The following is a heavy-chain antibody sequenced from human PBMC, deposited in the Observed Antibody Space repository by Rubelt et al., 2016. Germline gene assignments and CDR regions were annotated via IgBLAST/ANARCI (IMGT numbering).Heavy chain of an antibody. V-gene: IGHV4-34*01. CDR3: ARNIVATVSAFDY. CDR1: GGSFSGYY. J-gene: IGHJ4*02. D-gene: IGHD5-12*01. Sequence: QVQLQQWGAGLLKPSETLSLTCAVYGGSFSGYYWSWIRQPPGKGLEWIGEINHSGSTNYNPSLKSRVTISVDTSKNQFSLKLSSVTAADTAVYYCARNIVATVSAFDYWGQGTLVTVSS. CDR2: INHSGST.